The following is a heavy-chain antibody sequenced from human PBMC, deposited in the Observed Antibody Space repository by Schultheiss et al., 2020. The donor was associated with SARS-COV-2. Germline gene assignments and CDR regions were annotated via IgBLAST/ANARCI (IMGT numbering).Heavy chain of an antibody. J-gene: IGHJ4*02. Sequence: GGSLRLSCAASGFTFSSYSMNWVRQAPGQGLEWVSAISGSGGSTYYADSVKGRFTISRDNSKNTLYLQMNSLRAEDTAVYYCAKKTRGYQLFVFDYWGQGTLVTVSS. V-gene: IGHV3-23*01. CDR2: ISGSGGST. D-gene: IGHD2-2*01. CDR1: GFTFSSYS. CDR3: AKKTRGYQLFVFDY.